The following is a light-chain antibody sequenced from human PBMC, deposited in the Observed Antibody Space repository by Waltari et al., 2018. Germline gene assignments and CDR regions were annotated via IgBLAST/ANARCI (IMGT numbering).Light chain of an antibody. V-gene: IGKV1-9*01. CDR1: QGIDNY. J-gene: IGKJ4*01. CDR3: QQLNTYPLT. CDR2: EAS. Sequence: IQLTQSPSPLSASVGDRVTITCRASQGIDNYLGWYQQKPGKAPKLLIYEASTLQSGVPSRFSGSGSGTDFTLIISSLQPADFATYYCQQLNTYPLTFGGGTKVDIK.